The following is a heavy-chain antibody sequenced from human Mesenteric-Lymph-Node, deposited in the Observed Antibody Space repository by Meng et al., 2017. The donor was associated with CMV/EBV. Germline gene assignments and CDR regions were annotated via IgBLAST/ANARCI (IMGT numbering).Heavy chain of an antibody. Sequence: SGYTLTGSSIRWVRAAPGQGLGCVGWTNTNGGGRNYAKEFQSRVTMTWDPSISTAYMELSRLRSDDTAVYYCARVPDLEWLAYYVDYWGQGTLVTVSS. CDR2: TNTNGGGR. CDR1: GYTLTGSS. CDR3: ARVPDLEWLAYYVDY. V-gene: IGHV1-2*02. J-gene: IGHJ4*02. D-gene: IGHD3-3*01.